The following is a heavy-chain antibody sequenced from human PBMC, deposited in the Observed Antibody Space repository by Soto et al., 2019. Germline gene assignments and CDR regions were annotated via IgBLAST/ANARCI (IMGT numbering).Heavy chain of an antibody. CDR3: ATWIQLWQPYCFDY. D-gene: IGHD5-18*01. CDR2: FDPEDGET. V-gene: IGHV1-24*01. CDR1: GYTLTELS. Sequence: ASVKVSCKVSGYTLTELSMHWVRQAPGKGLEWMGGFDPEDGETIYAQKFQGRVTMTEDTSTDTAYMELSSLRSEDTAVYYCATWIQLWQPYCFDYWGQGTLVTVSS. J-gene: IGHJ4*02.